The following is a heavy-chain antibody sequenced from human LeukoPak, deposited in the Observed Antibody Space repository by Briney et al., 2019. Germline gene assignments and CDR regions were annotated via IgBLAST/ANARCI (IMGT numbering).Heavy chain of an antibody. V-gene: IGHV4-59*01. D-gene: IGHD4-17*01. CDR1: GGSMSSYY. CDR3: ARGANYGDYGLDAFDV. J-gene: IGHJ3*01. Sequence: SETLYLTCTVSGGSMSSYYWSWIRQPPGEGLEWIGYINYSGSTTYNPSLRSRVTMSVDTSKNQFSLKLTSVTAADTAVYHCARGANYGDYGLDAFDVWGQGTMVTVSS. CDR2: INYSGST.